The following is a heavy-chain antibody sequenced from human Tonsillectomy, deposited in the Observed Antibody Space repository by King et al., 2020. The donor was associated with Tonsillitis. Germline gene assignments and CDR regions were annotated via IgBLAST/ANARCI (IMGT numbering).Heavy chain of an antibody. CDR3: ATDTASVSGLTPADYYYYGMDV. CDR2: INSDGSST. D-gene: IGHD5-18*01. J-gene: IGHJ6*02. V-gene: IGHV3-74*01. CDR1: GFTFSSYW. Sequence: VQLVESGGGLVQPGGSLRLSCAASGFTFSSYWMHWVRQAPGKGLVWVSRINSDGSSTSYADSVKGRFTITRDNAKNTLYLQMNSLRAEDTAVYYCATDTASVSGLTPADYYYYGMDVWGQGTTVTVSS.